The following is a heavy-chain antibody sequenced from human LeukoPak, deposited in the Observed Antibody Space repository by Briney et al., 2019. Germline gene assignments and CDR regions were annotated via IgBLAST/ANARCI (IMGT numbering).Heavy chain of an antibody. CDR3: ARPLGLWELLAFDI. CDR2: IYYSGST. D-gene: IGHD1-26*01. CDR1: GGSISSSSYY. J-gene: IGHJ3*02. Sequence: SETLSLTCTVSGGSISSSSYYWGWIRQPPGKGLEWIGSIYYSGSTNYNPSLKSRVTISVDTSKNQFSLKLSSVTAADTAAYYCARPLGLWELLAFDIWGQGTMVTVSS. V-gene: IGHV4-39*07.